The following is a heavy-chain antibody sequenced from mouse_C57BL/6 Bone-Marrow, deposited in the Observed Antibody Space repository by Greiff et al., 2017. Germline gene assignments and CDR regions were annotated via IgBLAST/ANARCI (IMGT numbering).Heavy chain of an antibody. V-gene: IGHV5-9*01. CDR3: LRQMTTGLATKYFDV. Sequence: EVKLVESGGGLVKPGGSLKLSCAASGFTFSSYTMSWVRQTPEKRLQWVAAISGGGGNTYYPDSVKGRFTISRDNDKNILYLQMSSLRSEDTALYYCLRQMTTGLATKYFDVCGTGGTVTVSS. D-gene: IGHD1-1*01. CDR1: GFTFSSYT. CDR2: ISGGGGNT. J-gene: IGHJ1*03.